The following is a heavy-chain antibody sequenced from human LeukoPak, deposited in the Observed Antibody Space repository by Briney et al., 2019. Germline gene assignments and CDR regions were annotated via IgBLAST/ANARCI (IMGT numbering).Heavy chain of an antibody. Sequence: GGSLRLSCAASGFTFSDYYMSWIRQAPGKGLEWVSYISSSGSTIYYADSVKGRFTISRDNAKNSLYLQMNSLRAEDTALYYCAKEASQLSGAFDIWGQGTMVTVSS. D-gene: IGHD6-6*01. CDR3: AKEASQLSGAFDI. CDR1: GFTFSDYY. V-gene: IGHV3-11*01. CDR2: ISSSGSTI. J-gene: IGHJ3*02.